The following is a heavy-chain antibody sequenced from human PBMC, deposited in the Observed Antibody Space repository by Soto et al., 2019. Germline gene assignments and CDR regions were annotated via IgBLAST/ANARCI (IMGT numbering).Heavy chain of an antibody. CDR3: ARPKGIAPAIWYFDL. Sequence: QVQLQESGPGLVKPSETLSLTCTVSGDYISSHYWSWIRQPPGKGLEWIGYVYHSGKTDSNPSLKSRVTISMDTSKNQISLRLTSVTAADAAVYYCARPKGIAPAIWYFDLWGRGTLVTVSS. J-gene: IGHJ2*01. CDR2: VYHSGKT. D-gene: IGHD6-13*01. CDR1: GDYISSHY. V-gene: IGHV4-59*08.